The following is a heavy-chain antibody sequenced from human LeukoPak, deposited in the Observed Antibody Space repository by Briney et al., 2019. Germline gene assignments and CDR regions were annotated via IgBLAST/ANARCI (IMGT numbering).Heavy chain of an antibody. CDR2: IYYSGST. Sequence: SETLSLTCTVSGGSISSYYWSWIRQPPGKGLEWIGYIYYSGSTNYNPSLKSRVTISVDTSKNQFSLRLSSVTAADTAVYYCARGHSGSSGGPDYWGQGTLVTVSS. J-gene: IGHJ4*02. D-gene: IGHD6-6*01. V-gene: IGHV4-59*08. CDR3: ARGHSGSSGGPDY. CDR1: GGSISSYY.